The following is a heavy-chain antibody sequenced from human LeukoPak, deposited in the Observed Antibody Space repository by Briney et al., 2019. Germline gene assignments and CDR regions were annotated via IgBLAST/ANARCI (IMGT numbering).Heavy chain of an antibody. CDR3: ARDYIAYDPLDY. J-gene: IGHJ4*02. V-gene: IGHV3-21*01. Sequence: GGSLRLSCAASGYTFSSYDMNWVRQAPGKGLEWVSSISSRSTSIYYADSVKGRFTISRDNAKNSLYLQMNSLRAEDTAVYWCARDYIAYDPLDYWGQGTLVTVSS. CDR2: ISSRSTSI. CDR1: GYTFSSYD. D-gene: IGHD3-3*01.